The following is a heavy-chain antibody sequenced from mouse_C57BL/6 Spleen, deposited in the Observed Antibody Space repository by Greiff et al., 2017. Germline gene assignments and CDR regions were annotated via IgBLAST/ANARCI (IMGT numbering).Heavy chain of an antibody. CDR2: IDPSDSYT. CDR1: GYTFTSYW. CDR3: ATYSTAWFAY. D-gene: IGHD2-5*01. J-gene: IGHJ3*01. V-gene: IGHV1-69*01. Sequence: QVQLQQPGAELVMPGASVKLSCKASGYTFTSYWMHWVKQRPGQGLEWIGEIDPSDSYTNYNQKFKGKSTLTVDKSSSTAYMQLSSLTSEDSAVYYCATYSTAWFAYWGQGTLVTVSA.